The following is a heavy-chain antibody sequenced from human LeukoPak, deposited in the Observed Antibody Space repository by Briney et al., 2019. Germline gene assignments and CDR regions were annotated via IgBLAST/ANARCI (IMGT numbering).Heavy chain of an antibody. J-gene: IGHJ5*02. CDR3: ARTGKSGSYYNWFDP. D-gene: IGHD1-26*01. CDR2: INPNSGGT. V-gene: IGHV1-2*02. Sequence: ASVKVSCKASGYTFTGYYMHWVRQAPGQGLEWMGWINPNSGGTNYAQKFQGRVPMTRDTSISTAYMELSRLRSDDTAVYYCARTGKSGSYYNWFDPWGQGTLVTVSS. CDR1: GYTFTGYY.